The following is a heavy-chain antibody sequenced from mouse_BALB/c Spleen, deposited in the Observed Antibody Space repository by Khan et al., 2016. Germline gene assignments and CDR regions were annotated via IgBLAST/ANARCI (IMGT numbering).Heavy chain of an antibody. Sequence: QVQLQQPGAELMKPGASVKISCKATGYTFSSYWIEWVKQRPGHGLEWIGEILPGSGSTNYNEKFRGQATFTADTSSNTAYMQLSSLTSEDSAVHYCARSDRRGYFAYWGQGTTLTVSS. CDR2: ILPGSGST. J-gene: IGHJ2*01. CDR3: ARSDRRGYFAY. V-gene: IGHV1-9*01. CDR1: GYTFSSYW.